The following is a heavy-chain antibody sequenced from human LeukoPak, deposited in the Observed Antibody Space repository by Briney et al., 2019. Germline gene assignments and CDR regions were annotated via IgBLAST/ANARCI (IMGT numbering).Heavy chain of an antibody. Sequence: ASVKVSCKASGYTLTGYYLHWVRQAPGQGLEWMGWITPNSGETKYAQKFQGRVTLTRDKSISTAYMELISMTSDDTTMYYCARGRRSSKGSRAYERFDPWGQGTLVTVSS. CDR2: ITPNSGET. V-gene: IGHV1-2*02. D-gene: IGHD4-17*01. J-gene: IGHJ5*02. CDR1: GYTLTGYY. CDR3: ARGRRSSKGSRAYERFDP.